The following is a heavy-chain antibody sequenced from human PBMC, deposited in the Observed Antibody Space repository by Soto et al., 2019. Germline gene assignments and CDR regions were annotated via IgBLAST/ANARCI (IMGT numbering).Heavy chain of an antibody. Sequence: SETLSLTCTVSGGSISGGGYYWSWIRKNPGKGLEWIGYIYYSGSTYYNPSLKSRVTISVDTSKNQFSLKLTSVTVADTAVYHCARAYSGRWDSHLNWFDPWGQGTLVTSPQ. V-gene: IGHV4-31*03. D-gene: IGHD6-13*01. CDR2: IYYSGST. CDR1: GGSISGGGYY. CDR3: ARAYSGRWDSHLNWFDP. J-gene: IGHJ5*02.